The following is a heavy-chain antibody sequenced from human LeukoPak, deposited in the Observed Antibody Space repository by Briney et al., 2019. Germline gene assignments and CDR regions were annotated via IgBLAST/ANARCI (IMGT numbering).Heavy chain of an antibody. D-gene: IGHD6-6*01. CDR3: ANWLDSSSCPRGY. V-gene: IGHV3-23*01. CDR2: ISGTAFST. Sequence: GGTLRLSCAASGFTFSSYGMRWVRQAPGKGLEGVSIISGTAFSTYYADSVRGRFTLSRDNSNNTVFLQMNSLRAEDTALYYCANWLDSSSCPRGYWGQGTLVTVSS. J-gene: IGHJ4*02. CDR1: GFTFSSYG.